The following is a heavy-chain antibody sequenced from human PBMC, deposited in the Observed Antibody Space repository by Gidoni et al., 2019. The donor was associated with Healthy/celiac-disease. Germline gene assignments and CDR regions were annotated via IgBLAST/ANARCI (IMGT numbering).Heavy chain of an antibody. CDR2: ISYDGSNK. D-gene: IGHD2-2*02. J-gene: IGHJ6*02. Sequence: QVQLVESGGGVVQPGRSLRLSCAASGFTFSSYGMHWVRQAPGKGLEWVAVISYDGSNKYYADSVKGRFTISRDNSKNTLYLQMNSLRAEDTAVYYCAKEYCSSTSCYTAFGYYYYGMDVWGQGTTVTVSS. CDR3: AKEYCSSTSCYTAFGYYYYGMDV. CDR1: GFTFSSYG. V-gene: IGHV3-30*18.